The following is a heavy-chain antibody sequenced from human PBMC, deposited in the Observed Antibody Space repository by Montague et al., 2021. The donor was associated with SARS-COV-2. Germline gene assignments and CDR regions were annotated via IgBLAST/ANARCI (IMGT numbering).Heavy chain of an antibody. D-gene: IGHD5-18*01. Sequence: LVKPTQTLTLTCTFSGFSLSTSGVGVGWIRQPPGKGLEWIGSVYYSGITYYNPSLKSRVTISVDTSKNQFSLKLNFVTAADTAVYYCARLMDTARGVYYSGMDVWGQGTTVTASS. J-gene: IGHJ6*02. CDR3: ARLMDTARGVYYSGMDV. CDR2: VYYSGIT. CDR1: GFSLSTSGVG. V-gene: IGHV4-39*01.